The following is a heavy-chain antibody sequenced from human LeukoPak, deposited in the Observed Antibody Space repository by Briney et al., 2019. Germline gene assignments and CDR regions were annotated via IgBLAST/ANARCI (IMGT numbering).Heavy chain of an antibody. CDR3: TRLGDYSSSWDDY. D-gene: IGHD6-13*01. CDR1: GFTVISKY. Sequence: GGSLRLSCTASGFTVISKYMTWVRQAPGKGLEWVSLIYSGESTYYADSLKGRFIISRDNSHNTLYLQMNSLRVEDTAMYYCTRLGDYSSSWDDYWGQGTLVTVPP. V-gene: IGHV3-66*04. J-gene: IGHJ4*02. CDR2: IYSGEST.